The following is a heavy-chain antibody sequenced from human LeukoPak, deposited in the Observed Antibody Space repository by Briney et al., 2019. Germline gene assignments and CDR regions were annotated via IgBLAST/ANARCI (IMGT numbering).Heavy chain of an antibody. CDR3: ARLYGGSGRLYYFDY. V-gene: IGHV4-39*01. J-gene: IGHJ4*02. Sequence: KPSETLSLTCTVSGGSISSSSYYWGWIRQPPGKGLEWIGSIYYSGSTYYNPSLKSRVTISVDTYKNQFSLKLSSVTAADTAVYYCARLYGGSGRLYYFDYWGQGTLVTVSS. CDR2: IYYSGST. D-gene: IGHD3-10*01. CDR1: GGSISSSSYY.